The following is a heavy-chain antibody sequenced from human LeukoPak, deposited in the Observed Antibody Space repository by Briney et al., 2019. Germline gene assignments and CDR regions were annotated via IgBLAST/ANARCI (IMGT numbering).Heavy chain of an antibody. CDR3: TRRGSGNGGTYAGMDV. D-gene: IGHD1-26*01. CDR1: GGSISSDVHY. Sequence: SETLSLTCTVAGGSISSDVHYWDWIRQAPGKGLEWIGSLLYNGNTWYNPSLESRVTISVDTSENQFSLRLTSVTAADTALYFCTRRGSGNGGTYAGMDVWGPGTSVTVSS. J-gene: IGHJ6*02. V-gene: IGHV4-39*01. CDR2: LLYNGNT.